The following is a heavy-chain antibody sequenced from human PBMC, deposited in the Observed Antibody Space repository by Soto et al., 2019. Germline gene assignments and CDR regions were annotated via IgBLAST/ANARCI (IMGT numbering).Heavy chain of an antibody. CDR3: ARXLGYCSGGSCRRYYFDY. Sequence: SETLSLTCAVSGGSISSGGYSWSWIRQPPGKGLEWIGYIYHSGSTYYNPSLKSRVTISVDRSKNQFSLKLSSVTAADTAVYYCARXLGYCSGGSCRRYYFDYWGQGTLVTVSS. CDR1: GGSISSGGYS. V-gene: IGHV4-30-2*01. CDR2: IYHSGST. D-gene: IGHD2-15*01. J-gene: IGHJ4*02.